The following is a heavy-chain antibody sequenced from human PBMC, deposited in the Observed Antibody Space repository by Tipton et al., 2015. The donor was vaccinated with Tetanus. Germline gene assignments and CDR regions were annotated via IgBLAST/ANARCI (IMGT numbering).Heavy chain of an antibody. CDR2: IHYSGYT. Sequence: TLSLTCAVSGGSISSGDFYWSWIRQSPGEGLEWIGYIHYSGYTYYNPSLKSRVTISVDTSKNQFSLQLSSVTAADTAVYYCARAYDFWSGHLDFWGQGTLVTVSS. CDR1: GGSISSGDFY. CDR3: ARAYDFWSGHLDF. J-gene: IGHJ4*02. V-gene: IGHV4-30-4*01. D-gene: IGHD3-3*01.